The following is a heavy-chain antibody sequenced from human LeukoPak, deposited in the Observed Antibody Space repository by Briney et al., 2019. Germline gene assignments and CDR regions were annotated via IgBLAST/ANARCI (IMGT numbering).Heavy chain of an antibody. CDR3: ARLSSSGLDP. V-gene: IGHV4-34*01. D-gene: IGHD3-22*01. Sequence: PSETLSLTCAVYGGSFSGYYWSWIRQPPGKGLEWIGEINHSGSTNYNPSLKSRVTISVDTSKNQFSLKLSSVTAADTAVYYCARLSSSGLDPWGQGTLVTVSS. J-gene: IGHJ5*02. CDR1: GGSFSGYY. CDR2: INHSGST.